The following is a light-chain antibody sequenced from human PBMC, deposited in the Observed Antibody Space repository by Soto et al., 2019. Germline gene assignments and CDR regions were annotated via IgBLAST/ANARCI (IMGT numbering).Light chain of an antibody. CDR2: DND. Sequence: QSVRAQPPSVSAAPGQKVSISCSGSSSNIGSYFVSWYQQLPRAAPKLLIYDNDQRPSGIPDRFSGSKSGTSATLGITGLQTGDEADYYCGTWDSSLSEYVFGTGTKVTVL. CDR3: GTWDSSLSEYV. V-gene: IGLV1-51*01. CDR1: SSNIGSYF. J-gene: IGLJ1*01.